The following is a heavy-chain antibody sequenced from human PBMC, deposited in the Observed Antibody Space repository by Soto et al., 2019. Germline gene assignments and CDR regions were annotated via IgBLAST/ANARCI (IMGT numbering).Heavy chain of an antibody. V-gene: IGHV3-23*01. D-gene: IGHD6-19*01. CDR1: GFTFSSYA. CDR3: AKGSSGAVAGTWFDY. J-gene: IGHJ5*01. CDR2: ISGSGGST. Sequence: AGGSLRLSCAASGFTFSSYAMSWVRQAPGKGLEWVSAISGSGGSTYYADSVKGRSTISRDNSKNTLYLQMNSLRAEDTAVYYCAKGSSGAVAGTWFDYWGQGTLVTVSS.